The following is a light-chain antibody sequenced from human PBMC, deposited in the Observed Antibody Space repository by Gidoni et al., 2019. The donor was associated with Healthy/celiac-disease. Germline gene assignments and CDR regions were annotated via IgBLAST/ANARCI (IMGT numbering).Light chain of an antibody. CDR2: KAS. CDR1: QSISHW. V-gene: IGKV1-5*03. CDR3: QQYNSYSLT. Sequence: DIQLTQSPSTLSASVGDRVTITCRASQSISHWLAWYQQKPGKAPQLLIDKASSLESGVPSRFSGSVSGTEFTLTISSLQPDDFATYYCQQYNSYSLTFGGGTKVEIK. J-gene: IGKJ4*01.